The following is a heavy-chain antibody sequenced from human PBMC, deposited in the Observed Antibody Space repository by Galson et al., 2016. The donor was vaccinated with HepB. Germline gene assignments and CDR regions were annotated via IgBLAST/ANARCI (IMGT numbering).Heavy chain of an antibody. V-gene: IGHV1-3*04. CDR3: ARDVPAPNDYYDINGEFWY. CDR1: GYTFTNYA. D-gene: IGHD3-22*01. CDR2: INNANGKT. Sequence: SVKVSCKASGYTFTNYAIHWVRQAPGQRLEWLGWINNANGKTKYSRKFQGRVAITRDTSARTGYMELNSLSSEDTAVYYCARDVPAPNDYYDINGEFWYWGQGTLVTVSS. J-gene: IGHJ4*02.